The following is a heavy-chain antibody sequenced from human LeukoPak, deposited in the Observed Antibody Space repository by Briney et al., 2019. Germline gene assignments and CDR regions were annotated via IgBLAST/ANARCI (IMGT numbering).Heavy chain of an antibody. CDR3: ARAAIISGWPQGYDY. J-gene: IGHJ4*02. CDR1: GYTFTSYY. Sequence: GASVKVSCKASGYTFTSYYMHWVRQAPGQGLEWMGWINPYSGGTNYAQKFQGRVTMTRDTSISTAYMELSRLRSDDTAVYYCARAAIISGWPQGYDYWGQGTLVAVSS. D-gene: IGHD6-19*01. V-gene: IGHV1-2*02. CDR2: INPYSGGT.